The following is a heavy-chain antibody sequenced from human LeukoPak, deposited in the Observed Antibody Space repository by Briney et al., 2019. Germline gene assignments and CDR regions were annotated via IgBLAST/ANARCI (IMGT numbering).Heavy chain of an antibody. J-gene: IGHJ4*02. V-gene: IGHV4-59*01. Sequence: PSETLSLTCTVSGDFITAYYWSWIRQPPGKGLEWIGYIYYSGSANYHPSLKSRVTISVDTSKNRFSLRLSSVTAADTAVYYCARVTGYMVEDYFDYWGQGTLVTVSS. CDR1: GDFITAYY. D-gene: IGHD6-13*01. CDR2: IYYSGSA. CDR3: ARVTGYMVEDYFDY.